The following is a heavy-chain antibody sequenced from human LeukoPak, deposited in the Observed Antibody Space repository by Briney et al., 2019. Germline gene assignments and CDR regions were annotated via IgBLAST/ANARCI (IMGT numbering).Heavy chain of an antibody. CDR1: GYTFTNYA. Sequence: ASVKLSCKASGYTFTNYAIHWVRQAPGQRLEWMGWINAGNGNTKYSQKFQGRVTITRDTSASTAYMELSSLRSEDTAVYFCASEQHGRFDYWGQGTLATVPS. CDR3: ASEQHGRFDY. J-gene: IGHJ4*02. D-gene: IGHD6-13*01. V-gene: IGHV1-3*01. CDR2: INAGNGNT.